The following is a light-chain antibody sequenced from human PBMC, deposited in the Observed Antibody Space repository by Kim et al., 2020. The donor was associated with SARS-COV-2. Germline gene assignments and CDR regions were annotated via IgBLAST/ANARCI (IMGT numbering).Light chain of an antibody. V-gene: IGKV3-20*01. CDR1: QSVSSSY. J-gene: IGKJ4*01. Sequence: SPGESAPLSCRASQSVSSSYLAWYQQTPGQAPRLLIYGASSRATGIPDRFSGSGSGTDFTLTISRLEPEDFAVYYCQQYGSSPLTFGGGTKVDIK. CDR3: QQYGSSPLT. CDR2: GAS.